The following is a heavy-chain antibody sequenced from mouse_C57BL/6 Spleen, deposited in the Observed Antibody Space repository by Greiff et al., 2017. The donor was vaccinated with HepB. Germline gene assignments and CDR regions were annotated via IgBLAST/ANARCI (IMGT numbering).Heavy chain of an antibody. CDR3: ARSFITTVVATSPFDY. V-gene: IGHV14-2*01. J-gene: IGHJ2*01. D-gene: IGHD1-1*01. Sequence: EVQLQQSGAELVKPGASVKLSCTATGFNIKDYYMHWVKQRTEQGLEWIGRIGPEDGETKYAPKFQGKATITADTSSNTAYLQLSSLTYEDTAVYSCARSFITTVVATSPFDYWGQGTTLTVSS. CDR1: GFNIKDYY. CDR2: IGPEDGET.